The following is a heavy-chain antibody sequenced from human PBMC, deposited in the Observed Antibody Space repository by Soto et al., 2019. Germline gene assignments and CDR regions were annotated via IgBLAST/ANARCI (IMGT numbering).Heavy chain of an antibody. CDR3: ARSYWRDGVRCNWCDP. V-gene: IGHV4-59*01. J-gene: IGHJ5*02. CDR1: GGSMTTYY. Sequence: QVQLQESGPGLVKPSETLSLTCTVSGGSMTTYYWGWIRQPPGKGLEWIGYINYSGNTKYNSSLKSRVTISVNTSKNQFSLKLTSVTAADTAVYYCARSYWRDGVRCNWCDPWGQGTLVTVSS. CDR2: INYSGNT. D-gene: IGHD3-3*01.